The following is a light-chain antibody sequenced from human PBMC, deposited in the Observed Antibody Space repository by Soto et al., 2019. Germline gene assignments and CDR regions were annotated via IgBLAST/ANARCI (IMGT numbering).Light chain of an antibody. V-gene: IGLV2-8*01. CDR2: EVT. CDR1: SSDVGDCNF. J-gene: IGLJ2*01. CDR3: SSFAASHVV. Sequence: QSVLTQSPSASGSPGQSITVSCTGTSSDVGDCNFVSWYQQHPGKAPKLLIYEVTKRPSGVPDRFSGSKSGNTASLTVSGLQSEDEADYYCSSFAASHVVFGGGTKLTVL.